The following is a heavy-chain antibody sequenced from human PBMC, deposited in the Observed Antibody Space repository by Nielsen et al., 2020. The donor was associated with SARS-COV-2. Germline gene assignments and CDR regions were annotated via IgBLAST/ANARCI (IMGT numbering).Heavy chain of an antibody. J-gene: IGHJ4*02. CDR1: GYSFTTYG. V-gene: IGHV1-18*01. CDR3: ARHDVDLAMGLYFFDY. D-gene: IGHD5-18*01. CDR2: IAVYNGKT. Sequence: ASVKVSCKASGYSFTTYGISWVRQAPGQGLEWMGWIAVYNGKTDYAQKVQDRLTLTTDPSTDTAYMELRTLRPDDTAVYYCARHDVDLAMGLYFFDYWGQGTLVTVSS.